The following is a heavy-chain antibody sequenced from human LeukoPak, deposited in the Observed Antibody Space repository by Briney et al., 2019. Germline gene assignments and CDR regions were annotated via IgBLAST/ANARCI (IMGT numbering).Heavy chain of an antibody. CDR1: GGSISSSSYY. D-gene: IGHD3-16*01. CDR2: IYYSGST. CDR3: ASWGYYYYYMDV. J-gene: IGHJ6*03. Sequence: SETLSLTCTVSGGSISSSSYYWGWIRQPPGKGLEWIGSIYYSGSTYYNPSLKSRVTISVDTSKNQFSLKLSSVTAADTAVYYCASWGYYYYYMDVWGKGTTVTVSS. V-gene: IGHV4-39*01.